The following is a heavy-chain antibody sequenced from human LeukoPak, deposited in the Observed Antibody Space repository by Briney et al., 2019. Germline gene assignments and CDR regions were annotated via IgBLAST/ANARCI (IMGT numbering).Heavy chain of an antibody. Sequence: ASVKVSCKASGYTFTSYYMHWVRQAPGQGLEWMGIINPSGGSTSYAQKFQGRVTMTRDTSTSTVYMELSSLRSEDTAVYYCATSIGPGSYYTPFDYWGQGTLVTVSS. CDR2: INPSGGST. D-gene: IGHD3-10*01. J-gene: IGHJ4*02. CDR1: GYTFTSYY. V-gene: IGHV1-46*01. CDR3: ATSIGPGSYYTPFDY.